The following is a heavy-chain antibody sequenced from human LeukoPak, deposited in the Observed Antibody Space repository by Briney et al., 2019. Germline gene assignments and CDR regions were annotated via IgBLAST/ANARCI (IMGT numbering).Heavy chain of an antibody. CDR1: GFTFSSYA. D-gene: IGHD6-13*01. V-gene: IGHV3-30-3*01. J-gene: IGHJ4*02. CDR3: ARLAGIAAAGD. Sequence: GSLRLSCAASGFTFSSYAMHWVRQAPGKGLEWVAVISYDGSNKYYADSVKGRFTISRDNSKNTLYLQMNSLRAEDTAVYYCARLAGIAAAGDWGQGTLVTVSS. CDR2: ISYDGSNK.